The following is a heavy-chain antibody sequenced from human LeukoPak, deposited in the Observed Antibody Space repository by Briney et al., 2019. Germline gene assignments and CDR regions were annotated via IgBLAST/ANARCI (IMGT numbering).Heavy chain of an antibody. CDR2: INDISTDR. Sequence: SGGSLRLSCSASGFTFSDHYMDWVRQAPGKGLEWVSGINDISTDRYYADSVRGRFSISRDNSKNTLYLQMNSLRAEDTAVYYCAKEVSSSWSHWGQGTLVTVSS. CDR3: AKEVSSSWSH. V-gene: IGHV3-23*01. J-gene: IGHJ4*02. CDR1: GFTFSDHY. D-gene: IGHD6-13*01.